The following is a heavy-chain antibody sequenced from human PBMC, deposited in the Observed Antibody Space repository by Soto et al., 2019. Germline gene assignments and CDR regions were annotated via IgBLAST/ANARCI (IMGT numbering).Heavy chain of an antibody. Sequence: EVQLVESGGGLVQPGGSLKLSCAASGFIFSGSAVHWVRQASGKGLEWVGRILSKAGNYETAYPASRKGRFTISRDDSEVTAFLQMNSLKNEDTAVYYCIRGRSPYYYDYWGQGTLVAVSS. CDR3: IRGRSPYYYDY. J-gene: IGHJ4*02. D-gene: IGHD4-17*01. CDR2: ILSKAGNYET. CDR1: GFIFSGSA. V-gene: IGHV3-73*01.